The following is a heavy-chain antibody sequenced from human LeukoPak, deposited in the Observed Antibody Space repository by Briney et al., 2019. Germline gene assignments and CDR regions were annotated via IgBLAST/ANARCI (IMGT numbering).Heavy chain of an antibody. CDR1: GFTISSYA. V-gene: IGHV3-23*01. CDR3: AKEMYSWFGESPCSY. J-gene: IGHJ4*02. CDR2: ISGSGGST. D-gene: IGHD3-10*01. Sequence: GGSLRLSCAVPGFTISSYAMSGVRQAPGKGLEWVSAISGSGGSTYYADSVKGRFTISRENAKKTLYLQMNSLRAEDTAVYYCAKEMYSWFGESPCSYWGQGTLVTVSS.